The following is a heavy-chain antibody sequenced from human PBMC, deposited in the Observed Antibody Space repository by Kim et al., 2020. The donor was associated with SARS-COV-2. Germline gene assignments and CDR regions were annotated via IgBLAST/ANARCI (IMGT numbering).Heavy chain of an antibody. V-gene: IGHV4-4*06. CDR3: ASSRDDYNYGMDV. J-gene: IGHJ6*02. Sequence: KYNPSLESRVALSVDTSKNQFSLRLGSVTAADTAMYYCASSRDDYNYGMDVWGHGTTVTVSS.